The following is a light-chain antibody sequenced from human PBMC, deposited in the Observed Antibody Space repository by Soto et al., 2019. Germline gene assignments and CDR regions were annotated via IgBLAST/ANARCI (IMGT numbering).Light chain of an antibody. CDR1: QAIGNY. J-gene: IGKJ3*01. V-gene: IGKV1-27*01. CDR2: AAS. CDR3: QKYNGVPLT. Sequence: DIQVTQFPSSLSASVGDRVPITCRASQAIGNYVAWYQQKPGKVPKLLIYAASTLQSGVPSRFSGSRSGTDFTLTVSSLQPEDVATYYCQKYNGVPLTFGPGTKVEIK.